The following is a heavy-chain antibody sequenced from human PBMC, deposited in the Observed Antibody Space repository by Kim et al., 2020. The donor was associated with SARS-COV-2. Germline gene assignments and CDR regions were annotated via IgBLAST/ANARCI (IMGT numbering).Heavy chain of an antibody. CDR3: ARVKNWVFEY. V-gene: IGHV6-1*01. Sequence: SQTLSLTCAISGDNISSNSASWNWIRQSPSRGLEWLGRTFYRSKWYNDYAVSVKSRITINPDTSKNQFSLQLNSMTPEDTAMYYCARVKNWVFEYWGQGTLVTVSS. J-gene: IGHJ4*02. CDR1: GDNISSNSAS. CDR2: TFYRSKWYN. D-gene: IGHD7-27*01.